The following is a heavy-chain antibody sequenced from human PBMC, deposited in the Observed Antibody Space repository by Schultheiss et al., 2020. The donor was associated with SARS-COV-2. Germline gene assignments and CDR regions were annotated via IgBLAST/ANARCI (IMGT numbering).Heavy chain of an antibody. Sequence: GSLRLSCTVSGGSISSYYWSWIRQPPGKGLEWIGYIYYSGSTNYNPSLKSRVTISVDTSKNQFSLKLSSVTAADTAVYYCARAGDNKRLLDYWGQGTLVTVSS. V-gene: IGHV4-59*01. CDR3: ARAGDNKRLLDY. J-gene: IGHJ4*02. CDR2: IYYSGST. D-gene: IGHD1-26*01. CDR1: GGSISSYY.